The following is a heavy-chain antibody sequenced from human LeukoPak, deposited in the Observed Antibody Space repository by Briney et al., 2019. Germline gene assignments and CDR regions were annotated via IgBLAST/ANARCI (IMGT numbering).Heavy chain of an antibody. V-gene: IGHV3-23*01. CDR3: ANREDYDGV. Sequence: PGGSLRLSCAASRFIFSTYAMSWVRQAPGKGLEWVSTISGSGGSTYYADSVEGRFTISRDNSKNTLYLQMNSLRAEDTAVYYCANREDYDGVWGQGTTVTVSS. CDR1: RFIFSTYA. D-gene: IGHD4-17*01. J-gene: IGHJ6*02. CDR2: ISGSGGST.